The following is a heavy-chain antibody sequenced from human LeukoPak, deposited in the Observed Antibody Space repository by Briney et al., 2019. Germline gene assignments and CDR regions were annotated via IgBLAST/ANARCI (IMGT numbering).Heavy chain of an antibody. CDR2: ISGSGSTI. Sequence: GGSLRLSCAASGFTFSSAWMGWVRQAPGKGLEWVSHISGSGSTIYHADSVKGRFTISRDNTRNSLYLQMSSLRAEDTAVYYCARVHPYYHGSGSYLMGYYYYGLDVWGQGTTVTVSS. J-gene: IGHJ6*02. D-gene: IGHD3-10*01. CDR3: ARVHPYYHGSGSYLMGYYYYGLDV. CDR1: GFTFSSAW. V-gene: IGHV3-48*04.